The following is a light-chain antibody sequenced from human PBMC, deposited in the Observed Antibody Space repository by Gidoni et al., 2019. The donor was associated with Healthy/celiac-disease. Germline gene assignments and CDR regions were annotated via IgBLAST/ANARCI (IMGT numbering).Light chain of an antibody. J-gene: IGKJ1*01. CDR2: GAS. CDR1: QSVSSN. CDR3: QQYNNWPPSWT. Sequence: EIVMTQSPATLSVSPGERATLSCRASQSVSSNLAWYQQKPGQAPRLLIYGASPMATGIPARFSGSGSGTEFTLTISSLQSEDFAVYYCQQYNNWPPSWTFGQGTKVEIK. V-gene: IGKV3-15*01.